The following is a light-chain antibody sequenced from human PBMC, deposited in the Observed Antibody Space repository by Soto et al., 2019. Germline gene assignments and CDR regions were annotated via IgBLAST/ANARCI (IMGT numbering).Light chain of an antibody. CDR2: GAS. J-gene: IGKJ4*01. V-gene: IGKV1-39*01. CDR1: ETITYY. Sequence: DIQMTQSPSSLSASVGDRVTITCRASETITYYLNWYQQKPGKAPKLLIYGASSLQSGVPSRFSGRGSGTDFTLTITSLQLEDFATYYCQQTYITPLTFGGGTKVEI. CDR3: QQTYITPLT.